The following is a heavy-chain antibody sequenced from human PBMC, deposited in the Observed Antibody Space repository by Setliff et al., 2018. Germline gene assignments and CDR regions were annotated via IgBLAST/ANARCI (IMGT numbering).Heavy chain of an antibody. CDR3: ARQGGRLFDN. J-gene: IGHJ4*02. Sequence: SETLSLTCTVSGDFVTSRYYHWAWIRQSPGKGLEWLGTVYYDGTTYYNPSFKSRVTISVDTSKNQFSLRLTSVTAADTASYFCARQGGRLFDNWGQGTLVTVSS. CDR2: VYYDGTT. CDR1: GDFVTSRYYH. V-gene: IGHV4-39*01.